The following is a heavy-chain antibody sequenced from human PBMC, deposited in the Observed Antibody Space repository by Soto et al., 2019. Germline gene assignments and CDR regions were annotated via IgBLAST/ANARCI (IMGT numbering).Heavy chain of an antibody. CDR3: ARDGAHVTDGGILTGYLDY. D-gene: IGHD3-9*01. CDR2: ISYDGSNK. Sequence: QVQLVESGGGVVQPGRSLRLSCAASGFTFSSYAMHWVRQAPGKGLEWVAVISYDGSNKYYADSVKGRFTISRDNSKNTLYLQMNSLRAEDTAVYYCARDGAHVTDGGILTGYLDYRGQGTLVTVSS. J-gene: IGHJ4*02. V-gene: IGHV3-30-3*01. CDR1: GFTFSSYA.